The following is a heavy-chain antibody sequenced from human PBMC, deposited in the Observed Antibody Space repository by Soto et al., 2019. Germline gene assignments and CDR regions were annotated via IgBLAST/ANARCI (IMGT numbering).Heavy chain of an antibody. D-gene: IGHD2-21*02. V-gene: IGHV5-10-1*01. CDR3: ARHCGGDCYVPGGSYGMHV. Sequence: GQSLRISCQASGCNLTTCWISWGRQMPGKGLEWMGRIDPSDSYTNYSPSFQGHVTISADKSTDTAYLQWSSLKASDTAMYYCARHCGGDCYVPGGSYGMHVSCPGTTVTVS. CDR2: IDPSDSYT. CDR1: GCNLTTCW. J-gene: IGHJ6*02.